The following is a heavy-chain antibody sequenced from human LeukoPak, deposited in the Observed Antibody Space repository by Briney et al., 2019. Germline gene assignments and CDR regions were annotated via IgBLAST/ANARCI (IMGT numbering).Heavy chain of an antibody. CDR1: GGSISSGGYY. CDR3: ARAGGWDVSLDGYWFDP. D-gene: IGHD2-8*02. J-gene: IGHJ5*02. CDR2: IYHSGST. Sequence: PSETLSLTCTVSGGSISSGGYYWSWIRQPPGKGLEWIVYIYHSGSTYYNPSLKSRITISVDRSKNQFSLELSSVTAADTAVYYCARAGGWDVSLDGYWFDPWGQEALVTVSS. V-gene: IGHV4-30-2*01.